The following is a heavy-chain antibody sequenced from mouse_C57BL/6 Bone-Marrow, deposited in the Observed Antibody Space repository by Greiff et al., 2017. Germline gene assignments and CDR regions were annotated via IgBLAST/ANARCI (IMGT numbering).Heavy chain of an antibody. CDR1: GFTFTDYY. CDR3: ARYKNGSSYWFAY. J-gene: IGHJ3*01. CDR2: IRNKANGYTT. V-gene: IGHV7-3*01. D-gene: IGHD1-1*01. Sequence: DVKLVESGGGLVQPGGSLSLSCAASGFTFTDYYMSWVRQPPGKALEWLGFIRNKANGYTTEYSASVKGRFTISRDNSQSILYLQMNALRAEDSATYYCARYKNGSSYWFAYWGQGTLVTVSA.